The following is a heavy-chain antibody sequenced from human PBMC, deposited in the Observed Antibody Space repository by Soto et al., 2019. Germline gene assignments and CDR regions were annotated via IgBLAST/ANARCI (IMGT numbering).Heavy chain of an antibody. V-gene: IGHV4-38-2*02. Sequence: SETLSLTCLVSGFPISSPYSWGWIRQPPGKGLEWIGSISHTGTTSYSPSLTSRVSISVDTSKNQVSLKLTSVTAADTAVYSCARVTMVIRDSDHFGVDVWGHGTTVTVSS. CDR3: ARVTMVIRDSDHFGVDV. D-gene: IGHD4-17*01. CDR1: GFPISSPYS. J-gene: IGHJ6*02. CDR2: ISHTGTT.